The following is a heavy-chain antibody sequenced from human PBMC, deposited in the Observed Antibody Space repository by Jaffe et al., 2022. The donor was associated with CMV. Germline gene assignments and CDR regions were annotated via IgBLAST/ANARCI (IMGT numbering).Heavy chain of an antibody. V-gene: IGHV3-9*01. D-gene: IGHD2-8*01. Sequence: EVQLVESGGGLVQPGRSLRLSCAASGFTFDDYAMHWVRQAPGKGLEWVSGISWNSGSIGYADSVKGRFTISRDNAKNSLYLQMNSLRAEDTALYYCAKGWFRDAISLSWFDPWGQGTLVTVSS. CDR2: ISWNSGSI. CDR1: GFTFDDYA. J-gene: IGHJ5*02. CDR3: AKGWFRDAISLSWFDP.